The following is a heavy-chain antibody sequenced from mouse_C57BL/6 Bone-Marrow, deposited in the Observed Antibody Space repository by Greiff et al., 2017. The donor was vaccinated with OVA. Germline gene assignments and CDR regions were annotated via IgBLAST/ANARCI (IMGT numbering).Heavy chain of an antibody. J-gene: IGHJ2*01. V-gene: IGHV14-4*01. CDR3: TTSYYYGSSSLDY. D-gene: IGHD1-1*01. CDR1: GFNIKDDY. CDR2: IDPENGDT. Sequence: DVQLQESGAELVRPGASVKLSCTASGFNIKDDYMHWVKQRPEQGLEWIGWIDPENGDTEYASKFQGKATITADTSSNTAYLQLSSLTSEDTAVYYCTTSYYYGSSSLDYWGQGTTLTVSS.